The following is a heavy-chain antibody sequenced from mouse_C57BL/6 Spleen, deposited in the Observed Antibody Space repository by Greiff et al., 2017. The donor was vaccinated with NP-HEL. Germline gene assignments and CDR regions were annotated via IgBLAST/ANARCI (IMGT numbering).Heavy chain of an antibody. Sequence: EVKLVESGPGLVKPSQSVSLTCSVTGYSITSGYYWNWIRQFPGNKLEWMGYISYDGSNNYNPSLKNRISITRDTSKNQFFLKLNSVTTEDTATYYCAREAYDYDEGAWFAYWGQGTLVTVSA. CDR1: GYSITSGYY. CDR2: ISYDGSN. V-gene: IGHV3-6*01. CDR3: AREAYDYDEGAWFAY. J-gene: IGHJ3*01. D-gene: IGHD2-4*01.